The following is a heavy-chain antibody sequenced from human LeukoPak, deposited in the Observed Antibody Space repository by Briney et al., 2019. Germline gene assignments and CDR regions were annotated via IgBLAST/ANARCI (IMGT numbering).Heavy chain of an antibody. J-gene: IGHJ4*02. CDR2: ISWNSGSI. D-gene: IGHD3-10*01. V-gene: IGHV3-9*01. CDR1: GFTFDDYA. CDR3: AKDIYYYGSGSFDY. Sequence: PGRSLRLSCAASGFTFDDYAMHWVRQAPGKSLEWVSGISWNSGSIGYADSVKGRFTISRDNAKNSLYLQMNSLRAEDTALYYCAKDIYYYGSGSFDYWGQGTLVTVSS.